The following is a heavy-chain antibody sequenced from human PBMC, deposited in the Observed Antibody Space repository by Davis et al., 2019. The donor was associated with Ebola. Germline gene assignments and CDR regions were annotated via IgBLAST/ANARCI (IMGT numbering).Heavy chain of an antibody. CDR1: GFTFSSYA. CDR3: AKDFFYYGSGSYSIFDY. CDR2: ISGSGGST. J-gene: IGHJ4*02. V-gene: IGHV3-23*01. Sequence: GESLKISCAASGFTFSSYAMTWVRQAPGKGLEWVSGISGSGGSTYYADSVKGRFTISRDNSKNTLYLQMNSLRAEDTAVYYCAKDFFYYGSGSYSIFDYWGQGTLVTVSS. D-gene: IGHD3-10*01.